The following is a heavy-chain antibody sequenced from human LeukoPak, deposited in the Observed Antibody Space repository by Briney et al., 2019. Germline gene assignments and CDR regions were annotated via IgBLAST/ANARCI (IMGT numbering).Heavy chain of an antibody. D-gene: IGHD5-18*01. CDR2: IISFFGTA. CDR1: GGTFSSYA. V-gene: IGHV1-69*06. CDR3: ATHPDSYGHWISGNYFDY. J-gene: IGHJ4*02. Sequence: SVKVSCQASGGTFSSYAISWVGQAPGQGLDWMGGIISFFGTANYAQKFQGRVTITADKSTSTAHMELSSLRSEDTAVYYCATHPDSYGHWISGNYFDYWGQGTLVTVSS.